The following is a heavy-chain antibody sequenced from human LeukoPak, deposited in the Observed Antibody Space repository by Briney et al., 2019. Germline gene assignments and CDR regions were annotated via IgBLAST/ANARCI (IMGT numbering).Heavy chain of an antibody. V-gene: IGHV3-21*01. D-gene: IGHD2-2*01. CDR2: ITTSSSYI. CDR1: GFSFGSYD. CDR3: ASHIVVVTAIRYYAMDV. Sequence: GGFLRLSCAASGFSFGSYDMNWVRQAPGKGLEWVSSITTSSSYIYYADSVKGRFTVSRDNAKNSLYLQMNSLRAEDTAVYYCASHIVVVTAIRYYAMDVWGQGTTVTVSS. J-gene: IGHJ6*02.